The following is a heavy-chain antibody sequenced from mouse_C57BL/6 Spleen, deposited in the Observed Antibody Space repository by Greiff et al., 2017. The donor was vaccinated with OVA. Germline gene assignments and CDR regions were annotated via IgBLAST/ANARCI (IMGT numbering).Heavy chain of an antibody. CDR3: ARRRITTVVATDAMDY. J-gene: IGHJ4*01. CDR1: GYTFTSYW. Sequence: VKLQQPGTELVKPGASVKLSCKASGYTFTSYWMHWVKQRPGQGLEWIGNINPSNGGTNYNEKFKSKATLTVDKSSSTAYMQLSSLTSEDSAVYYCARRRITTVVATDAMDYWGQGTSVTVSS. CDR2: INPSNGGT. V-gene: IGHV1-53*01. D-gene: IGHD1-1*01.